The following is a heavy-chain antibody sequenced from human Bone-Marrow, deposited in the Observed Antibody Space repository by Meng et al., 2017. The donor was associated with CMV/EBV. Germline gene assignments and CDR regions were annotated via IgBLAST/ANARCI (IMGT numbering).Heavy chain of an antibody. CDR2: ISYDGSNK. J-gene: IGHJ4*02. D-gene: IGHD2-21*02. CDR1: GFTFSSYA. V-gene: IGHV3-30*04. Sequence: CAASGFTFSSYAMHWVRQAPGKGLEWVAVISYDGSNKYYADSVKGRFTISRDNSKNTLYLQMNSLRAEDTAVYYCARDVTAPPVGIDYWGQGTLVTVSS. CDR3: ARDVTAPPVGIDY.